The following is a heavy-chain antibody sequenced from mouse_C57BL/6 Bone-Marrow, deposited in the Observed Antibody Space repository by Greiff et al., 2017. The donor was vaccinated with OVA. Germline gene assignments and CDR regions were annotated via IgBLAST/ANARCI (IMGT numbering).Heavy chain of an antibody. D-gene: IGHD2-3*01. V-gene: IGHV1-85*01. CDR2: IYPRDGRT. CDR1: GYTFTSYD. Sequence: VQLQQSGPELVKPGASVKLSCKASGYTFTSYDINWVKQRPGQGLEWIGWIYPRDGRTKYNEKFKGKATLTVDTSSSKAYMELHSLTSEDSAVYFCARPIYDGYYYWYFDVWGTGTTVTVSS. J-gene: IGHJ1*03. CDR3: ARPIYDGYYYWYFDV.